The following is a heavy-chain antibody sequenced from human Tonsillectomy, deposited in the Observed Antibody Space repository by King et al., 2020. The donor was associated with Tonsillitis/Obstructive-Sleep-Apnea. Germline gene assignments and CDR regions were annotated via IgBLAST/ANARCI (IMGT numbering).Heavy chain of an antibody. J-gene: IGHJ4*02. Sequence: QLVQSGAEVKKPGSSVKVSCKASGGTFSSYAISWVRQAPGQGLEWMGGIIPLFGAANYAQKFQGRVTITPDESTSTAYMELSSLRSEDTAVYYCAIGTVVVPSASHVYYFDYWGQGTLVTVSS. D-gene: IGHD2-2*01. CDR2: IIPLFGAA. CDR3: AIGTVVVPSASHVYYFDY. CDR1: GGTFSSYA. V-gene: IGHV1-69*01.